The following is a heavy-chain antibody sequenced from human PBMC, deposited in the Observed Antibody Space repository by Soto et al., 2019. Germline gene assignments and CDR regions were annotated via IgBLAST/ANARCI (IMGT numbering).Heavy chain of an antibody. V-gene: IGHV1-3*01. CDR1: GYTLTSYA. J-gene: IGHJ5*02. CDR2: INAGNGNT. CDR3: AREGYDILTGYSVGWFDP. D-gene: IGHD3-9*01. Sequence: ASVKVSCKASGYTLTSYAMHWVRQAPGQRLEWMGWINAGNGNTKYSQKFQGRVTITRDTSASTAYMELSSLRSEDTAVYYCAREGYDILTGYSVGWFDPWGQGTLVTVSS.